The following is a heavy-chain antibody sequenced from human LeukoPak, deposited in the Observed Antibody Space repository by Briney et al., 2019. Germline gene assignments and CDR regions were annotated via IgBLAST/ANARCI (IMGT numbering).Heavy chain of an antibody. CDR3: ARHQGELAPVDAFDI. D-gene: IGHD3-16*01. CDR2: ITSSSNYI. J-gene: IGHJ3*02. Sequence: PGGSLRLSCAASGFTFSSYSMNWVRQAPGKGLEWVSSITSSSNYIYYADSVKGRFTISRDNAKNSLYLQMSSLRAEDTAVYYCARHQGELAPVDAFDIWGQGTMVTVSS. CDR1: GFTFSSYS. V-gene: IGHV3-21*01.